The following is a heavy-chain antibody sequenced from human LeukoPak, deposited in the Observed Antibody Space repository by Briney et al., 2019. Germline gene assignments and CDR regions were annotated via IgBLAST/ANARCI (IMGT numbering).Heavy chain of an antibody. Sequence: GGSLRLSCAASGFTFDDYAMHWVRQAPGKGLEWVSGISWNSGSIGYADSVKGRFTISRDNAKNSLYLQMNSLRAEDTALYYCAKGKELNLPFDAFDIWGQGTMVTVSS. CDR2: ISWNSGSI. CDR3: AKGKELNLPFDAFDI. V-gene: IGHV3-9*01. J-gene: IGHJ3*02. D-gene: IGHD1-7*01. CDR1: GFTFDDYA.